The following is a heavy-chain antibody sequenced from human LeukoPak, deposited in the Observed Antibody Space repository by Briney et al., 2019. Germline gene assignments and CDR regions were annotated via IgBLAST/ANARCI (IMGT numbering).Heavy chain of an antibody. CDR2: ISWDGGST. D-gene: IGHD6-19*01. CDR1: GFTFDDYA. Sequence: GGSLRLSCAASGFTFDDYAMHWVRQAPGKGLEWVSLISWDGGSTYFADSVKGRFTISRDNSKNSLYLQMNSLRAEDTALYYCAIIAVTGTNVGFDYWGQGTLVTVSS. J-gene: IGHJ4*02. CDR3: AIIAVTGTNVGFDY. V-gene: IGHV3-43D*03.